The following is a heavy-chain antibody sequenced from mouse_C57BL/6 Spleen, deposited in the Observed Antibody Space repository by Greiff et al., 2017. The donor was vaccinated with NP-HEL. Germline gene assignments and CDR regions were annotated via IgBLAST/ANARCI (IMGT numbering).Heavy chain of an antibody. Sequence: EVQLVESGGGLVKPGGSLKLSCAASGFTFSSYAMSWVRQTPEKRLEWVATISDGGSYTYYPDNVKGRFTISRDNAKNNLYLQLSHLKSEDTAMYYWARAYGSSSYYFDYWGQGTTLTVSS. J-gene: IGHJ2*01. V-gene: IGHV5-4*01. CDR2: ISDGGSYT. CDR1: GFTFSSYA. CDR3: ARAYGSSSYYFDY. D-gene: IGHD1-1*01.